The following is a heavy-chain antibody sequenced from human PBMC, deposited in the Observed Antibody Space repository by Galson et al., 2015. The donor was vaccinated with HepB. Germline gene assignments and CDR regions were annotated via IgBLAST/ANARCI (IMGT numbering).Heavy chain of an antibody. D-gene: IGHD3-16*01. CDR2: ISGSGGTT. V-gene: IGHV3-23*01. Sequence: SLRLSCAASGFTFSSYAMTWVRQAPGKGLEWVSTISGSGGTTYYADSVKGRFTISRDNSKNTLYLEMNSLRAEDTAVYYCARGAVPYDWGIEGSYDYWGQGTLVTVSS. CDR1: GFTFSSYA. CDR3: ARGAVPYDWGIEGSYDY. J-gene: IGHJ4*02.